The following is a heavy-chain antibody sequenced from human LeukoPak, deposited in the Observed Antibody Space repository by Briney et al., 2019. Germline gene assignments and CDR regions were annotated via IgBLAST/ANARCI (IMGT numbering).Heavy chain of an antibody. D-gene: IGHD6-19*01. CDR3: ATSSDWAFDH. V-gene: IGHV3-7*01. CDR1: GFTFRNSW. CDR2: IRPDGGQE. Sequence: GVSLRLSCAASGFTFRNSWMTWVRQAPGKGLEWVANIRPDGGQEQYADSLEGRITISRDNVRNSLFLQLNSLRTGDTAVYFCATSSDWAFDHWGQGTLVTVSS. J-gene: IGHJ4*02.